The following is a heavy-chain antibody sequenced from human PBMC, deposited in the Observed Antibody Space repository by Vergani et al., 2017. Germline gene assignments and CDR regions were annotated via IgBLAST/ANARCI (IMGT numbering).Heavy chain of an antibody. Sequence: QVNLQESGPGLVKPSHTLSLTCSVSGDSISSGVYYWNWIRQHPGKGLEWIGYIYSTGSTHHNPSLRRRINMSVDTSKNQFSLKLNSVTAADTAMYYCARMGGYDEGDAFRIGYFDSWGPGILVTVSS. CDR2: IYSTGST. CDR3: ARMGGYDEGDAFRIGYFDS. J-gene: IGHJ4*02. CDR1: GDSISSGVYY. D-gene: IGHD3-22*01. V-gene: IGHV4-31*03.